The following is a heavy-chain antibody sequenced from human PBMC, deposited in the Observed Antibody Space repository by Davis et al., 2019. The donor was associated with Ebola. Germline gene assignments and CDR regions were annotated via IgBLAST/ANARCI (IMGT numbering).Heavy chain of an antibody. CDR1: GASITDFY. Sequence: MPSETLSLTCTVSGASITDFYWTWIRQAPGKGLEWIGYVYYSGYANYNPSLKSRVTISLDTSMTRFSLRLNSVTAADTAVYYCARGNGDYLRLDSCGQGTLVTVSS. J-gene: IGHJ4*02. CDR2: VYYSGYA. V-gene: IGHV4-59*01. CDR3: ARGNGDYLRLDS. D-gene: IGHD4-17*01.